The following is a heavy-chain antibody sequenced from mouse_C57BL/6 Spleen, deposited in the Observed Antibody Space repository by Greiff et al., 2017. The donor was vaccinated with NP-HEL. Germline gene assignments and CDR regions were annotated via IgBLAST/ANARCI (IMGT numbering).Heavy chain of an antibody. J-gene: IGHJ3*01. CDR3: VSPYDGYSWFAY. CDR1: GFTFNTYA. CDR2: IRSKSSNYAT. V-gene: IGHV10-3*01. Sequence: EVHLVESGGGLVQPKGSLKLSCAASGFTFNTYAMHWVRQAPGKGLEWVARIRSKSSNYATYYADSVKDRLTISRDDSQSMLYLLMNNLKTEDTAMYYCVSPYDGYSWFAYWGQGTPVTVSA. D-gene: IGHD2-3*01.